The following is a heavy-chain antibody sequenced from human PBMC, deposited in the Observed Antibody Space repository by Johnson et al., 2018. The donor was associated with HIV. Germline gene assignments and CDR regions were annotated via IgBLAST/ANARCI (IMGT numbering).Heavy chain of an antibody. CDR1: GFTFDDYG. D-gene: IGHD3-22*01. CDR3: ARFLGYYDSNGYYFGDGFDV. J-gene: IGHJ3*01. CDR2: INWNGDNT. V-gene: IGHV3-20*04. Sequence: MLLVESGGGVVQPGRSLRLSCTASGFTFDDYGMSWVRQVPGKGLEWVSGINWNGDNTGYADSLKGRFTISRDSAKNSLYLQMNSLEAEDTAWYYCARFLGYYDSNGYYFGDGFDVWGRGTMVTVSS.